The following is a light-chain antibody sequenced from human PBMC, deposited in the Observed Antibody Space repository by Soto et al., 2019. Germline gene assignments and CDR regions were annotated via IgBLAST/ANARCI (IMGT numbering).Light chain of an antibody. CDR1: QSVSRSY. V-gene: IGKV3-20*01. J-gene: IGKJ2*01. CDR2: GAS. Sequence: EIVLTQSPGTLSLSPGERATLSCRASQSVSRSYLAWYQQKPGQAPRLLIYGASSRATGIPDRFSGSGSGTDSTLTISRLEPEDFAVYYCQQYGSSPLYTFGQGTKLEIK. CDR3: QQYGSSPLYT.